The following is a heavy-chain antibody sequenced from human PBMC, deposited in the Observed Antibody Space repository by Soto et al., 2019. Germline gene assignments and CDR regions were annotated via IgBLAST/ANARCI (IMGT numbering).Heavy chain of an antibody. CDR1: GYTFTGYY. Sequence: APVKVSCKASGYTFTGYYMHWLRQAPGQGLEWMGWINPNSGGTNYAQKFQGWVTMTRDTSISTAYMELSRLRSDDTAVYYCARGVAAADRREIYGMDVWGQGTTVTVSS. D-gene: IGHD6-13*01. J-gene: IGHJ6*02. V-gene: IGHV1-2*04. CDR2: INPNSGGT. CDR3: ARGVAAADRREIYGMDV.